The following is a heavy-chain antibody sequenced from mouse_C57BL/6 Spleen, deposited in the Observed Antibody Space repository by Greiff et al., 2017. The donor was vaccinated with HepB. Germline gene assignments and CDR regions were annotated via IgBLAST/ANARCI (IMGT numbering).Heavy chain of an antibody. CDR2: IDPETGGT. V-gene: IGHV1-15*01. D-gene: IGHD1-1*01. CDR1: GYTFTDYE. J-gene: IGHJ1*03. Sequence: QVQLQQSGAELVRPGASVTLSCKASGYTFTDYEMHWVKQTPVHGLEWIGAIDPETGGTAYNQKFKGKAILTADKSSSTAYMELRSLTSEDSAVYYGTRMYYYGRWYVDAWGTGTTVTVSS. CDR3: TRMYYYGRWYVDA.